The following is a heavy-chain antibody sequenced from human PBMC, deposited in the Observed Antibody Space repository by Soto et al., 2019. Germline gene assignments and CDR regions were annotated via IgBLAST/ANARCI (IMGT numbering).Heavy chain of an antibody. D-gene: IGHD2-21*01. CDR3: VSRIPSWVFDY. Sequence: EVQVVESGGALIQPGGSLRLSCGASGLSVSDNYMGWVRQAPGRGLEWVSVMYAGGDTHYADSVKGRFTISRDKSENTLYLQMNSLRDEDTGVYFCVSRIPSWVFDYWGLGTLVTVSS. CDR1: GLSVSDNY. V-gene: IGHV3-53*01. CDR2: MYAGGDT. J-gene: IGHJ4*01.